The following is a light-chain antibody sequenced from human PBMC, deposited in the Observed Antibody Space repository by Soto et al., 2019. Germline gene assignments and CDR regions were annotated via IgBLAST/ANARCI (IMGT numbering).Light chain of an antibody. J-gene: IGLJ7*01. V-gene: IGLV4-69*01. Sequence: QSVLTQSPSASASLGASVKLTCTLSSGHSSYAIAWHQQQPEKGPRYLMKLNSDGSHSKGDGIPDRFSGSSSGAECYLTISSLQSEDEADYYCQTWGTGIAVFGGGTQLTVL. CDR3: QTWGTGIAV. CDR1: SGHSSYA. CDR2: LNSDGSH.